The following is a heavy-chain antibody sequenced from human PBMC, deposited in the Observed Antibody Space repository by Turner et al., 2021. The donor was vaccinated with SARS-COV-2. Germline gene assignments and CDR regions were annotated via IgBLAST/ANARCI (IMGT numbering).Heavy chain of an antibody. Sequence: VQLVESGGGVVQPGRYLRLSCSASGFTFSSYGMHWVRQAPGKGLEWVAVIWYAGSYKYYADSVKGRFTISRDNSKNTLYLQMNSLRAEDTALYYCARDGGTGTTFPFFDYWGQGTLVTVSS. J-gene: IGHJ4*02. CDR3: ARDGGTGTTFPFFDY. CDR2: IWYAGSYK. V-gene: IGHV3-33*01. D-gene: IGHD1-7*01. CDR1: GFTFSSYG.